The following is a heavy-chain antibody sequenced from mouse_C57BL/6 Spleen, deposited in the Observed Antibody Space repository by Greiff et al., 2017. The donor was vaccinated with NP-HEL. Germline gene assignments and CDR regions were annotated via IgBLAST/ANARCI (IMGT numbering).Heavy chain of an antibody. CDR3: ARGFITTVVATDQFAY. J-gene: IGHJ3*01. V-gene: IGHV1-59*01. CDR1: GYTFTSYW. CDR2: IDPSDSYT. D-gene: IGHD1-1*01. Sequence: VQLQQPGAELVRPGTSVKLSCKASGYTFTSYWMHWVKQRPGQGLEWIGVIDPSDSYTKYNQKFKGKATLTVDTSSSTAYMQLSSLTSEDSAVYYCARGFITTVVATDQFAYWGQGTLVTVSA.